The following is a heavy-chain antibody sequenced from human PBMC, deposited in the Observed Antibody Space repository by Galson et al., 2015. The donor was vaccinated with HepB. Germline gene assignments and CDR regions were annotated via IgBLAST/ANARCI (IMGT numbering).Heavy chain of an antibody. CDR1: GDTMTHYH. J-gene: IGHJ6*02. CDR3: ARYQWFGRYGLDV. V-gene: IGHV4-59*01. Sequence: ETLSLTCKVSGDTMTHYHWSWIRQPPGKGLEWIGYMYHSGSSSYNPSLKDRLSISVDTSKNQFSLRLVSVTTADTAVYYCARYQWFGRYGLDVWGQGITVSVSS. CDR2: MYHSGSS. D-gene: IGHD3-10*01.